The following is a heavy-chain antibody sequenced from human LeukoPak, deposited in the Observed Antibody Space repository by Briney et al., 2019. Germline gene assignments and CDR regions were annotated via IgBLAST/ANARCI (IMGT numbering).Heavy chain of an antibody. J-gene: IGHJ4*02. D-gene: IGHD3-10*01. CDR3: ARVQGGGFRTADF. V-gene: IGHV3-30*04. Sequence: QPGRSLRLSCAVSIFTFRNYMMHGVRQAPGKGLDWVAVILEDGTIQHYADSVKGRFTISRDNSRNTVFLQMNSLRGEDTAIYYCARVQGGGFRTADFWGQGTVVTVSS. CDR1: IFTFRNYM. CDR2: ILEDGTIQ.